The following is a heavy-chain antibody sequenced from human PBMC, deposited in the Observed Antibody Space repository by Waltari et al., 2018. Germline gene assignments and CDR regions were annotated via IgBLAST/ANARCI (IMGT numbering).Heavy chain of an antibody. D-gene: IGHD4-17*01. V-gene: IGHV4-34*01. Sequence: QVQLQQWGAGLLKPSETLSLTCAVYGGSFSGYYWSWIRQPPGKGLEWIGEINHSGSTNYNPSLKSRVTISVDTSKNQFSLKLSSVTAADTAVYYCARDSDYVVYYYFDYWGQGTLVTVSS. CDR1: GGSFSGYY. J-gene: IGHJ4*02. CDR3: ARDSDYVVYYYFDY. CDR2: INHSGST.